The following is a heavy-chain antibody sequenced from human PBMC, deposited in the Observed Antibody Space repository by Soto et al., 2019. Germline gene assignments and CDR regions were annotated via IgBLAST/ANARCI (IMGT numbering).Heavy chain of an antibody. CDR1: GYTFTSYA. Sequence: ASVKVSCKASGYTFTSYAMHWVRQAPGQRLEWMGWINAGNGNTKYSQKLQGRVTITRDTSASTAYMELSSLRSEDTAVYYCARGLRRRDIVVVPAAERFDYWGQGTLVTVSS. CDR2: INAGNGNT. CDR3: ARGLRRRDIVVVPAAERFDY. V-gene: IGHV1-3*01. J-gene: IGHJ4*02. D-gene: IGHD2-2*01.